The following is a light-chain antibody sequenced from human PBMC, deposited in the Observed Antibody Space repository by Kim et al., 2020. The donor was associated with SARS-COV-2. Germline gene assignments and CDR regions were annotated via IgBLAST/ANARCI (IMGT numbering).Light chain of an antibody. CDR2: GAS. CDR3: QQFGSSPPWT. V-gene: IGKV3-20*01. Sequence: PGERATPSCRASQIIRNSYLAWYQQKPGQAPRLLIYGASTRATGIPDRFSGSGSGTDFTLTITRLEPEDFAVYYCQQFGSSPPWTFGQGTKVDIK. J-gene: IGKJ1*01. CDR1: QIIRNSY.